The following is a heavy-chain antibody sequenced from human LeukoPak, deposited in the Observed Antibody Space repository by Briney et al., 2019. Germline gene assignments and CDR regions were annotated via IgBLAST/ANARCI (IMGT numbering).Heavy chain of an antibody. V-gene: IGHV1-69*06. D-gene: IGHD5-24*01. J-gene: IGHJ4*02. CDR2: IIPIFGTA. CDR3: ASPPPGWLQLRSLDYYFDY. Sequence: ASVKVSCKASGGTFSSYAISWVRQAPGQGLEWMGWIIPIFGTANYAQKFQGRVTITADKSTSTAYMELSSLRSEDTAVYYCASPPPGWLQLRSLDYYFDYWGQGTLVTVSS. CDR1: GGTFSSYA.